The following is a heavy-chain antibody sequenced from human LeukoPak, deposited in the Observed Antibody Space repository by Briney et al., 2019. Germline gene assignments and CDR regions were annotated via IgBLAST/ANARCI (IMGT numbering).Heavy chain of an antibody. CDR2: IYYSEST. Sequence: PSETLSLTCTVSGDSISNYYWSWIRQPPGKGLEWIGYIYYSESTNYNPSLKSRVTISTDTSKSQFSLNLRSVTAEDTGIYYCARHVRFWSGYFDYWGQGTLVTVSS. CDR1: GDSISNYY. V-gene: IGHV4-59*01. CDR3: ARHVRFWSGYFDY. J-gene: IGHJ4*02. D-gene: IGHD3-3*01.